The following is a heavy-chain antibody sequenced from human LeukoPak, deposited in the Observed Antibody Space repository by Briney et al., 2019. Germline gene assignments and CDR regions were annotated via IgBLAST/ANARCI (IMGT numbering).Heavy chain of an antibody. D-gene: IGHD6-13*01. V-gene: IGHV3-23*01. J-gene: IGHJ6*02. CDR3: AAGLYYYGMDM. CDR1: GFTFTTYP. CDR2: IGTSGNSK. Sequence: GGSLRLSCAASGFTFTTYPMTWVRRAPGRGLEWVSAIGTSGNSKYYAVSVRGRFTVSRGNFKNSLYVQMDRVRAEDAAVYYCAAGLYYYGMDMWGQGTTVTVSS.